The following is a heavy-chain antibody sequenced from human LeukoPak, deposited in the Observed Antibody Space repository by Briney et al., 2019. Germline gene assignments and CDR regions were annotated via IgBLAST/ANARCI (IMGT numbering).Heavy chain of an antibody. Sequence: ASVKVSCKASGYTFTTYYMHWVRQAPGQGLEWMGWVNPNSGGTSYAQKFQGRVTMTRNTSISTAYMELNRMRIDDTAVYYCARDAGGNTGYDNFDYWGQGTLVTVSS. CDR1: GYTFTTYY. CDR2: VNPNSGGT. CDR3: ARDAGGNTGYDNFDY. V-gene: IGHV1-2*02. D-gene: IGHD5-12*01. J-gene: IGHJ4*02.